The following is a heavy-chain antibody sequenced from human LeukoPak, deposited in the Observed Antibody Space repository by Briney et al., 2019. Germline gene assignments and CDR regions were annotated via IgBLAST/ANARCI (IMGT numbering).Heavy chain of an antibody. CDR2: IYSGGST. J-gene: IGHJ5*02. CDR1: GFTFSSYA. CDR3: ARGAYYGSGSYYSWFDP. Sequence: GGSLRLSCAASGFTFSSYAMSWVRQAPGKGLEWVSVIYSGGSTYYADSVKGRFTISRDNSKNTLYLQMNSLRAEDTAAYYCARGAYYGSGSYYSWFDPWGQGTLVTVSS. V-gene: IGHV3-23*03. D-gene: IGHD3-10*01.